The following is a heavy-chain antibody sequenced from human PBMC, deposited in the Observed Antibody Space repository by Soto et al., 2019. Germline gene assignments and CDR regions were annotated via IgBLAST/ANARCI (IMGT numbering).Heavy chain of an antibody. V-gene: IGHV1-3*04. Sequence: ASVKVSYKASGYTFTHYAMHWVRQAPGQRLEWMGWIRTGDGNTDYSQKFQGRVTITRDTSASTTYMELSGLRSEDTAVYYCARENPPAAGSYYDYWGQGTQVTVSS. CDR2: IRTGDGNT. J-gene: IGHJ4*02. D-gene: IGHD6-13*01. CDR3: ARENPPAAGSYYDY. CDR1: GYTFTHYA.